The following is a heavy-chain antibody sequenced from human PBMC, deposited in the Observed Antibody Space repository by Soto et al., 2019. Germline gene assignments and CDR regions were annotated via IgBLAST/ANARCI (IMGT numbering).Heavy chain of an antibody. V-gene: IGHV5-10-1*01. J-gene: IGHJ6*02. CDR1: GYSFTSYW. CDR2: IDPSDSYT. CDR3: ARLIISGSYLYYGMDV. D-gene: IGHD1-26*01. Sequence: PGESLKISCKGSGYSFTSYWISWVRQMPGKGLEWMGRIDPSDSYTNYSPSFQGHVTISADKSISTAYLQWSSLKASDTAMYYCARLIISGSYLYYGMDVWGQGTTVTVSS.